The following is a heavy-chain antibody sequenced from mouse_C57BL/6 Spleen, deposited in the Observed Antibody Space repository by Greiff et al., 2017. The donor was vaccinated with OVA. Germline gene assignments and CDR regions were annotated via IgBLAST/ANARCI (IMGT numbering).Heavy chain of an antibody. J-gene: IGHJ4*01. Sequence: EVQLQQSGPELVKPGASVKISCKASGYTFTDYYMNWVKQSHGKSLEWIGDINPNNGGTSYNQKFKGKATLTVVKSSSTAYMEHRSLTSEDSAVYYCARSDGSSYGDAMDYWGQGTSVTVSS. CDR3: ARSDGSSYGDAMDY. CDR2: INPNNGGT. D-gene: IGHD1-1*01. V-gene: IGHV1-26*01. CDR1: GYTFTDYY.